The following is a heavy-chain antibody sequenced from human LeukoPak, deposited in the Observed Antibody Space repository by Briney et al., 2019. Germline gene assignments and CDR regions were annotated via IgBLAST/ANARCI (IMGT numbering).Heavy chain of an antibody. Sequence: GGSLRLSCAASGSTFDDYAMHWVRQAPGKGLEWVSGISWNSGSIGYADSVKGRFTISRDNAKNSLYLQMNSLRAEDTALYYCAKGRGITMVRGVDYWGQGTLVTVSS. CDR3: AKGRGITMVRGVDY. CDR1: GSTFDDYA. J-gene: IGHJ4*02. CDR2: ISWNSGSI. D-gene: IGHD3-10*01. V-gene: IGHV3-9*01.